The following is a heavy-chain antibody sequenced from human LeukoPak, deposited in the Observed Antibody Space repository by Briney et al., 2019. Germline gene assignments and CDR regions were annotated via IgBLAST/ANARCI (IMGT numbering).Heavy chain of an antibody. J-gene: IGHJ4*02. CDR3: ARVAPPADY. Sequence: PGGSLRLSCAASGFIFISYSMNWVRQAPGKGLEWVSYISGSGSTTYYADSVKGRFTISRDNAKNSLYLQMNSLRAEDTAVYYCARVAPPADYWGQGTLVTFSS. CDR1: GFIFISYS. D-gene: IGHD6-25*01. CDR2: ISGSGSTT. V-gene: IGHV3-48*04.